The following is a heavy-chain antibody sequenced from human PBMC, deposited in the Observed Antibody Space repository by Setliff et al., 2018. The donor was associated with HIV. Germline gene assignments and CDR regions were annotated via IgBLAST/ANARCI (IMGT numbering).Heavy chain of an antibody. CDR2: ISGYNGKT. Sequence: GASVKVSCKASGYAFTMYGITWVRQAPGQGLEWMGWISGYNGKTNYAQNFQGRVTMTTDTSTSTACMEVRSLRYDDTAVYYCARDDPIRKEVASGLDYWGQGTLVTVSS. CDR1: GYAFTMYG. CDR3: ARDDPIRKEVASGLDY. D-gene: IGHD3-10*01. V-gene: IGHV1-18*01. J-gene: IGHJ4*02.